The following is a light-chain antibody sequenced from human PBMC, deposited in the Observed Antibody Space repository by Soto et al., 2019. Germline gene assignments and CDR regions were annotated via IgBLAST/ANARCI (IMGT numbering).Light chain of an antibody. CDR3: LQHYSWPWT. V-gene: IGKV3-15*01. Sequence: EIVMTQSPGTVSVFPGETVTLSGRASQSVSGYLDWFHQKPGQAPRLVLLRIFTRAIGVPARFSGSGSETEFTLTISGLQSEDSGVYYCLQHYSWPWTFGQGTKVEIK. J-gene: IGKJ1*01. CDR1: QSVSGY. CDR2: RIF.